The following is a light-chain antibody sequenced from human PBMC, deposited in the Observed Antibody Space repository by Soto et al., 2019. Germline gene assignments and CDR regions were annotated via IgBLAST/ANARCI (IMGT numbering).Light chain of an antibody. V-gene: IGLV3-21*02. CDR1: NFGSKS. J-gene: IGLJ2*01. Sequence: SYELTQPPSVSVAPGQTARFTCGGDNFGSKSVHWYQQKPGQAPVLVVYDDTGRPSGIPERFSGSNSGNTATLTISRVEAGDEADYYCQVWDSSSEVIFGGGTKLTVL. CDR3: QVWDSSSEVI. CDR2: DDT.